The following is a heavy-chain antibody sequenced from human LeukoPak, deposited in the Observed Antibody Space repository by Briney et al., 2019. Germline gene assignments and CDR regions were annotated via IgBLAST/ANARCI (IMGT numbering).Heavy chain of an antibody. J-gene: IGHJ4*02. CDR2: INHSGST. CDR1: GGSFSGYY. V-gene: IGHV4-34*01. Sequence: SETLSLTCAVYGGSFSGYYWSWIRQPPGKGLEWIGEINHSGSTNYNPSLKSRVTISVDTSKNQFSLKLSSVTAADTAVYYCARNWGLIAAAGTIDYWGQGTLVTVSS. D-gene: IGHD6-13*01. CDR3: ARNWGLIAAAGTIDY.